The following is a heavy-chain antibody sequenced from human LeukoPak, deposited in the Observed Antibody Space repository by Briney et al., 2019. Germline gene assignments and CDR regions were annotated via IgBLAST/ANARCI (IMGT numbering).Heavy chain of an antibody. V-gene: IGHV1-18*01. CDR3: ARDVLYYYDSSGDRWFEP. CDR2: ISAYNGNT. D-gene: IGHD3-22*01. J-gene: IGHJ3*01. CDR1: GYTFTSYG. Sequence: GASVKVSCKASGYTFTSYGISWVRQAPGQGLEWMGLISAYNGNTNYAHKLQGRVTMSTDPSTSTAYMEMRSLRSDDTAVYYCARDVLYYYDSSGDRWFEPWGQGKMVTVSS.